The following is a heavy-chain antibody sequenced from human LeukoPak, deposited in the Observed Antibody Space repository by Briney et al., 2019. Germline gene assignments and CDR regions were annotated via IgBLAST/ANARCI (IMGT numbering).Heavy chain of an antibody. D-gene: IGHD6-13*01. CDR2: INHSGST. J-gene: IGHJ5*02. CDR3: ARDPYSSSCCWFDP. V-gene: IGHV4-34*01. Sequence: SETLSLTCAVYGGSFSGYSWSRIRQPPGKGLEWIGEINHSGSTNYNPSLKSRVTILVDTSKNQFSLKLSSVTAADTAVYYCARDPYSSSCCWFDPWGQGTLVTVSS. CDR1: GGSFSGYS.